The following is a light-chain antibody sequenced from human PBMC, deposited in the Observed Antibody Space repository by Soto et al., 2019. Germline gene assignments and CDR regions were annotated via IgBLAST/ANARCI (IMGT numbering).Light chain of an antibody. CDR3: QNHNNAPWT. CDR1: QGIGNY. Sequence: DIRMTQSPSSLYASVGDRVTITCRASQGIGNYLAWYQQKSGKVPKLLIYAASTLQSGVPSRVSGSRSGTDFTLTISSLQPEDVATYYCQNHNNAPWTFGQGTKGEIQ. V-gene: IGKV1-27*01. J-gene: IGKJ1*01. CDR2: AAS.